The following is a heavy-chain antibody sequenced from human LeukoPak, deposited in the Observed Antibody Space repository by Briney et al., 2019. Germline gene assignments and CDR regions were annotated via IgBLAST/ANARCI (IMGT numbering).Heavy chain of an antibody. D-gene: IGHD2-15*01. CDR3: TREGRYCSGGSCYPI. V-gene: IGHV4-4*02. Sequence: SETLSLTCAVSGGSFSTNWWSWVRQPPGKGLEWIGEIYHSGSTNYNPSLKRRVSLSVDKSKNRFSLRLYSVTAADTAVYYCTREGRYCSGGSCYPIWGQGTTVTVSS. CDR2: IYHSGST. J-gene: IGHJ6*02. CDR1: GGSFSTNW.